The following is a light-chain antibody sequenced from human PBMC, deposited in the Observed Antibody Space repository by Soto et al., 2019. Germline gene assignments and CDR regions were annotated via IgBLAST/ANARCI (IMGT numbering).Light chain of an antibody. CDR1: QGVGSY. V-gene: IGKV3-11*01. Sequence: EMVLTQSPASLSSSPGERATLSCRASQGVGSYLAWFQQKPGQAPMLLIYDASIMSTGIPPRFSGSGSGTDFTLTISSLQPEDVAAYYCQEHNNCPLTFGGGTKVEIK. CDR2: DAS. J-gene: IGKJ4*01. CDR3: QEHNNCPLT.